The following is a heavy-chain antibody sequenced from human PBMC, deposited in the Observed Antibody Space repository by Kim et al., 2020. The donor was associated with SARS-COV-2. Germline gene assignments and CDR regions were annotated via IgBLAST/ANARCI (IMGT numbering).Heavy chain of an antibody. J-gene: IGHJ4*02. Sequence: YSPSFQGQVTISADKSISTAYLQWSSLKASDTAMYYCARSLGSSGLFDYWGQGTLVTVSS. D-gene: IGHD6-6*01. V-gene: IGHV5-51*01. CDR3: ARSLGSSGLFDY.